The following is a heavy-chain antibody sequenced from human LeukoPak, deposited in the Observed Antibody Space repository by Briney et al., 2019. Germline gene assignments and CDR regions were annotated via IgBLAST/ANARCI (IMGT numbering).Heavy chain of an antibody. V-gene: IGHV4-34*01. CDR3: ARVLRRKGLDY. J-gene: IGHJ4*02. CDR1: GGSFSGYY. CDR2: INHSGST. Sequence: SETLSLTCAVYGGSFSGYYWSWIRQPPGKGLEWIGEINHSGSTNYNPSLKSRVTISVDTSKNQFSLKLSSVTAADTAVYYCARVLRRKGLDYWGQGTLVTVSS. D-gene: IGHD3-16*01.